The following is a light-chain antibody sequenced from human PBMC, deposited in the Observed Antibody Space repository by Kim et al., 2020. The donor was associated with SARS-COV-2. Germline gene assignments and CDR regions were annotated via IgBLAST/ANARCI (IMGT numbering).Light chain of an antibody. CDR3: QHYGCSPGT. Sequence: ENGLTQSPGTLSLSPGDRATLSCRASQSVGSDFLTWFQQKGAQAPRLLIFRSSSRATGIPDRFSGGGSGTDFTLTINKLEPEDFAVYYCQHYGCSPGTFGQGTKVDIK. CDR2: RSS. V-gene: IGKV3-20*01. J-gene: IGKJ1*01. CDR1: QSVGSDF.